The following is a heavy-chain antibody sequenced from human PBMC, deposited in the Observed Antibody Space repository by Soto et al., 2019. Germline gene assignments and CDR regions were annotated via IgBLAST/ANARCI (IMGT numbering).Heavy chain of an antibody. CDR3: ARGHGGITVFGAPGHFDY. J-gene: IGHJ4*02. V-gene: IGHV4-39*01. CDR2: FNHSGST. D-gene: IGHD3-3*01. Sequence: PSETLALTCSVSGVSLSCSDYYLGWLRPPPGKGLEWIGSFNHSGSTYYNPSLKSRATISVDTSKNQFSLNLSSVSAADAAVFYFARGHGGITVFGAPGHFDYWGQGTLVTVSS. CDR1: GVSLSCSDYY.